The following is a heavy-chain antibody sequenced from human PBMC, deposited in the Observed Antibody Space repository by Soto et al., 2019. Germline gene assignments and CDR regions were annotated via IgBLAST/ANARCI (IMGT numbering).Heavy chain of an antibody. J-gene: IGHJ4*02. CDR1: GFTFTDYY. CDR2: ISGGGRTI. CDR3: ARDSQGTIDY. V-gene: IGHV3-11*01. Sequence: QVQLVESGGGLVKPGGSLRLSCAASGFTFTDYYMNWIRQAPGKGLEWVSYISGGGRTIYYADSVKGRFTISRDNARSSLFQQMNSLRAEDTAVYYCARDSQGTIDYWGQGTLVTVSS. D-gene: IGHD3-10*01.